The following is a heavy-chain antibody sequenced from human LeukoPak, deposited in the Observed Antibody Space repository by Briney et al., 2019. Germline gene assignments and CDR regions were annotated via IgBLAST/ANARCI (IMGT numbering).Heavy chain of an antibody. CDR3: ARAEYSSSPYYYGMDV. V-gene: IGHV4-4*07. J-gene: IGHJ6*02. Sequence: PSETLSLTCTVSGGSISSYYWSWIRQPAGKGLEWIGRIYTSGSTNYNPSLKSRVTMSVDTSKSQFSLKLSSVTAADTAVYYCARAEYSSSPYYYGMDVWGQGTTVTVSS. CDR2: IYTSGST. D-gene: IGHD6-6*01. CDR1: GGSISSYY.